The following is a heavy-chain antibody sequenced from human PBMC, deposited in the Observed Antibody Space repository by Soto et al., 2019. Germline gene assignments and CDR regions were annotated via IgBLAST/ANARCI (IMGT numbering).Heavy chain of an antibody. CDR2: IYYSGPT. CDR1: GGSISTTSYY. CDR3: ARHAGMATIVDY. J-gene: IGHJ4*02. Sequence: SETLSLTCTVSGGSISTTSYYWGWIRQPPGKGLEWIGSIYYSGPTYYNPSLKSRATISVDTSKNRFSLKLSSVTAADTAVYYCARHAGMATIVDYWGQGTLVTVSS. D-gene: IGHD5-12*01. V-gene: IGHV4-39*01.